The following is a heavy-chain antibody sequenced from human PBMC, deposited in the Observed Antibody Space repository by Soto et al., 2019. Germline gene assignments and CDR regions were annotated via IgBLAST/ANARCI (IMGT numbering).Heavy chain of an antibody. CDR3: TREPPSGSYFRDAFDI. J-gene: IGHJ3*02. V-gene: IGHV3-49*03. D-gene: IGHD1-26*01. CDR2: IRSKAYGGTT. Sequence: PGGSLRLSCTASGFTFGDYAMSWFRQAPGKGLEWVGFIRSKAYGGTTEYAASVKGRFTISRDDSKSIAYLQMNSLKTEDTAVYYCTREPPSGSYFRDAFDIWGQGTMVTVSS. CDR1: GFTFGDYA.